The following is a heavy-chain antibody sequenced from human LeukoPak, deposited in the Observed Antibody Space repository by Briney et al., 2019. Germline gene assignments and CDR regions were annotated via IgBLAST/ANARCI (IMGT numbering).Heavy chain of an antibody. CDR2: INPSGGGT. V-gene: IGHV1-46*01. D-gene: IGHD6-13*01. CDR1: RKTLTRDY. CDR3: ASGAAAGTFYIGY. Sequence: SDKGSPKASRKTLTRDYIHCVRQAPGQGREWMGIINPSGGGTSYSQQHHCRVTMTTDTSTSTLHMGLSSARAEATDVYSCASGAAAGTFYIGYWGQGTLLTVSS. J-gene: IGHJ4*02.